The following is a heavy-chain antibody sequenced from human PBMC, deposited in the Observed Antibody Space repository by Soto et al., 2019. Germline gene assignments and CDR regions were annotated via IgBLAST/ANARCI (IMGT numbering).Heavy chain of an antibody. CDR1: GYSISSGYY. CDR3: ARIYYDSSGYYYGDPYFDY. CDR2: IYHSGST. D-gene: IGHD3-22*01. Sequence: SETLSLTCAVSGYSISSGYYWGWIRQPPGKGLEWIGSIYHSGSTYYNPSLKSRVTISVDTSKNQFSLKLSSVTAADTAVYYCARIYYDSSGYYYGDPYFDYWGQGTQVTVSS. J-gene: IGHJ4*02. V-gene: IGHV4-38-2*01.